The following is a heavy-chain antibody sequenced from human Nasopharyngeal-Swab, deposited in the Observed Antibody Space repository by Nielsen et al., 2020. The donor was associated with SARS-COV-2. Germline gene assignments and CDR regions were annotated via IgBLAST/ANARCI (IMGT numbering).Heavy chain of an antibody. CDR3: ARDSVDYYGSGSYLLDY. J-gene: IGHJ4*02. CDR2: TYYRSKWYN. V-gene: IGHV6-1*01. Sequence: SETLSLTCAISGASVSSNSAAWNWIRQSPSRGLEWLGRTYYRSKWYNDYAVSVKSRITINPDTSKNQFSLQLNSVTPEDTAVYYCARDSVDYYGSGSYLLDYWGQGTLVTVSS. CDR1: GASVSSNSAA. D-gene: IGHD3-10*01.